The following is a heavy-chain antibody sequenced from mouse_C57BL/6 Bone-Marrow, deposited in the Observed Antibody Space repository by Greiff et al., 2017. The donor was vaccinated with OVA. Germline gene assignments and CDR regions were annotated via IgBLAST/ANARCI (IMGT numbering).Heavy chain of an antibody. Sequence: VHLVESGPGLVQPSQSLSITCTVSGFSLTSYGVHWVRQSPGKGLEWLGVIWSGGSTDYNAAFISRLSISKDNSKSQVFFKMNSLQADDTAIYYCARNSLIYYYGSYYAMDYWGQGTSVTVSS. J-gene: IGHJ4*01. CDR1: GFSLTSYG. D-gene: IGHD1-1*01. CDR2: IWSGGST. V-gene: IGHV2-2*01. CDR3: ARNSLIYYYGSYYAMDY.